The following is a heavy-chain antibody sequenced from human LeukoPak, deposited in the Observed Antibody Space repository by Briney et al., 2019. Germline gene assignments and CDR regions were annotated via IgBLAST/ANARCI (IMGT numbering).Heavy chain of an antibody. Sequence: SETLSLTCTISGGSVSDYYWSWIRQSLGKGLEWIGYIYHTGSTNYNPSLKSRVTISVDTSKNQFSLKLSSVTAADTAVYYCASDYYYMDVWGKGTTVTVSS. J-gene: IGHJ6*03. V-gene: IGHV4-59*02. CDR3: ASDYYYMDV. CDR1: GGSVSDYY. CDR2: IYHTGST.